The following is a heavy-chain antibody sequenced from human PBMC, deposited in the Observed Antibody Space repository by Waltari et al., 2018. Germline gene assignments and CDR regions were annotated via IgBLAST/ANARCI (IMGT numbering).Heavy chain of an antibody. D-gene: IGHD6-13*01. V-gene: IGHV4-34*01. CDR3: ARGRIAAPVDY. J-gene: IGHJ4*02. CDR2: INHSGST. Sequence: QVQLQQWGAGLLKPSETLSLTCAVYGGSFSGYYWSWIRQPPGKGLEWIGEINHSGSTNYNPSLKSRVTISVDTSKNQFSLKLSSVTAADPAVYYCARGRIAAPVDYWGQGTLVTVSS. CDR1: GGSFSGYY.